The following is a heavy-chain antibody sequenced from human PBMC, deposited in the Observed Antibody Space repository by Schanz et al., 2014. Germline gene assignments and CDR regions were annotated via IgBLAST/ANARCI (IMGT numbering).Heavy chain of an antibody. CDR2: ISGSGGST. CDR3: AKIERNED. V-gene: IGHV3-23*04. J-gene: IGHJ4*02. D-gene: IGHD1-1*01. CDR1: GFNFGSHG. Sequence: EVQLVESGGGLVQPGGSLRLSCAASGFNFGSHGMHWVRQAPGKGLEWVSAISGSGGSTYYADSVKGRFTISRDNSKNTLYLQMNSLRAEDTAVYFCAKIERNEDWGQGTLVTVSS.